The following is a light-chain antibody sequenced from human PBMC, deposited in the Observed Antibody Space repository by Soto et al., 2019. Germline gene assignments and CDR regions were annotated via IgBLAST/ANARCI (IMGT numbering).Light chain of an antibody. V-gene: IGLV2-23*02. J-gene: IGLJ2*01. CDR3: CSYAGSSTYVV. CDR1: SSDVGSYNL. Sequence: SALTQPASVSGSPGQSITISCTGTSSDVGSYNLVSWYQQHPGKAPKLMIYEVSKRPSGVSNRFSGSKSCNTASLTISGLQAEDEADYYCCSYAGSSTYVVFGGGTKLTVL. CDR2: EVS.